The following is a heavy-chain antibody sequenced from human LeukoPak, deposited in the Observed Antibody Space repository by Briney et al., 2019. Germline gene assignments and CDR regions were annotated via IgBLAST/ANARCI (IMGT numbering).Heavy chain of an antibody. CDR3: AKDQELPATGLVDY. V-gene: IGHV3-23*01. Sequence: GGSLRLSCAASGFTFSSYAMSWVRQAPGKGLEWVSAIGGSGGSTYYADSVKGRFTISRDNSKNTLYLQMNSLRAEDTAVYYCAKDQELPATGLVDYWGQGTLVTVSS. CDR1: GFTFSSYA. CDR2: IGGSGGST. D-gene: IGHD1-26*01. J-gene: IGHJ4*02.